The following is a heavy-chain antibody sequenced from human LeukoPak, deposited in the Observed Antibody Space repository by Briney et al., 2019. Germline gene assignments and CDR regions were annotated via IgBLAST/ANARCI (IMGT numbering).Heavy chain of an antibody. V-gene: IGHV4-4*09. CDR2: IYTSGST. CDR1: GGSISSYY. D-gene: IGHD2-15*01. Sequence: SETLSLTCTVSGGSISSYYWGWIRQPPGKGLEWIGYIYTSGSTNYNPSLKSRVTISVDTSKNQFSLKLSSVTAADTAVYYCARKEDDWFDPWGQGTLVTVSS. J-gene: IGHJ5*02. CDR3: ARKEDDWFDP.